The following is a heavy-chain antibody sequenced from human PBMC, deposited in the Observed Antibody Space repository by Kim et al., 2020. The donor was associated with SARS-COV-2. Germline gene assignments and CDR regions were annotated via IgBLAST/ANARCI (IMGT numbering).Heavy chain of an antibody. CDR2: K. D-gene: IGHD2-21*01. Sequence: KNYGGSRKGRFTTSRDNAKNELYLQMNSLRVEDTAVYYCARGGYSNFDFWGQGTLVTVSS. V-gene: IGHV3-7*01. CDR3: ARGGYSNFDF. J-gene: IGHJ4*02.